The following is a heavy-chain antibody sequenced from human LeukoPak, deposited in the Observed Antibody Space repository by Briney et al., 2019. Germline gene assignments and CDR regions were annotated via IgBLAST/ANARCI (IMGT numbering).Heavy chain of an antibody. D-gene: IGHD1-26*01. Sequence: GGSLRLSCAASGFTFSDYSMNWVRQPPGKGLEWVSSISRNSRHVYYGGSVWGRFTISRDDARNSLFLEKNSLRAEDMAVYYCVRDFMGMGGTTAYLHYWGQGTLVTVSS. CDR1: GFTFSDYS. CDR2: ISRNSRHV. J-gene: IGHJ1*01. V-gene: IGHV3-21*01. CDR3: VRDFMGMGGTTAYLHY.